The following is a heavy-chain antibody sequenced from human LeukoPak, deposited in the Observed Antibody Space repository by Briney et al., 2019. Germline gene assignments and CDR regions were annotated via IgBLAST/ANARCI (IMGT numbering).Heavy chain of an antibody. CDR1: GYTFTSYA. D-gene: IGHD1-26*01. CDR3: ARSKTGYSGSAIYYYGMDV. Sequence: GASVKVSCKASGYTFTSYAMHWVRQAPGQRLERMGWINAGNGNTKYSQKFQGRVTITRDTSASTAYMELSSLRSEDTAVYYCARSKTGYSGSAIYYYGMDVWGQGTTVTVSS. V-gene: IGHV1-3*01. CDR2: INAGNGNT. J-gene: IGHJ6*02.